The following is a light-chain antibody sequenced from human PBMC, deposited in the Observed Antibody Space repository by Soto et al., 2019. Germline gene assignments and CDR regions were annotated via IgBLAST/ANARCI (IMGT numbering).Light chain of an antibody. CDR1: SSDVGGYNY. V-gene: IGLV2-8*01. Sequence: QSALTQPPSASGSPGQSVTISCTGTSSDVGGYNYVSWYQQHPGKAPKLMIYEVSKRPSGVPDRFSGSKSDNTASLTVSGLQAEDEADYYCGSYAESNKLVFGGETKVTVL. CDR2: EVS. J-gene: IGLJ2*01. CDR3: GSYAESNKLV.